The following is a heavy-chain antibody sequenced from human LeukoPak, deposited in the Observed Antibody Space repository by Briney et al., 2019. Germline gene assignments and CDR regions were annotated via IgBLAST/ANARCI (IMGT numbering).Heavy chain of an antibody. Sequence: PSDTLSLTCAVYGGSFSGYYWSWLRQPPEKGLEWIGEINHSGSTNYNPSLKSRVTISVDTSKNQFSLKLSSVTAADTAVYYCARPYYDFWSGFLNWFDPWGQGTLVTVSS. CDR1: GGSFSGYY. J-gene: IGHJ5*02. CDR3: ARPYYDFWSGFLNWFDP. D-gene: IGHD3-3*01. V-gene: IGHV4-34*01. CDR2: INHSGST.